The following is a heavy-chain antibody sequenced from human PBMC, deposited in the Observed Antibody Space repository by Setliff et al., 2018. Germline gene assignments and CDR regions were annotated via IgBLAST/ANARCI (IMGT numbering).Heavy chain of an antibody. J-gene: IGHJ6*03. D-gene: IGHD1-1*01. Sequence: ASVKVPCKASQYTFTAYYLHWVRQAPGQGLEWMGWINPNNGGTKYAQKFQGRVAMTRDTSISTGYMELSRLRYDDTAVYYCARSPTRTTGSHYLGYYYYYMDFWGKGTTVTVSS. CDR1: QYTFTAYY. V-gene: IGHV1-2*02. CDR3: ARSPTRTTGSHYLGYYYYYMDF. CDR2: INPNNGGT.